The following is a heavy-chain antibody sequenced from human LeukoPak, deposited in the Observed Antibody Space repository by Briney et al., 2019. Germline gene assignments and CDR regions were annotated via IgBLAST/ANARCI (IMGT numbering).Heavy chain of an antibody. V-gene: IGHV4-61*02. D-gene: IGHD2-2*01. CDR3: ASLSSTSWYEMDY. Sequence: SQTLSLTCTVSGGSISSGSYYWSWIRQPAGKGLEWIGRIYTCGSTNYNPSLKSRVTISVATSKNQFSLKLSSVTAADTAVYYCASLSSTSWYEMDYWGQGTLVTVSS. CDR1: GGSISSGSYY. J-gene: IGHJ4*02. CDR2: IYTCGST.